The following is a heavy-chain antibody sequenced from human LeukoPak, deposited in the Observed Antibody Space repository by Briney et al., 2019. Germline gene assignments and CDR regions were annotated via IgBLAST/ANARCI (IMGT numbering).Heavy chain of an antibody. CDR3: ARVRNYDILTGYPPDFDY. V-gene: IGHV1-18*01. Sequence: GASVKVSCKASGYTFTSYGISWVRQAPGQGLEWMGWISAYNGNTNYAQKLQGRVTMTTDTSTSTAYMELRSLRSDDTAVYYCARVRNYDILTGYPPDFDYWGQGTLLTVSS. CDR1: GYTFTSYG. CDR2: ISAYNGNT. D-gene: IGHD3-9*01. J-gene: IGHJ4*02.